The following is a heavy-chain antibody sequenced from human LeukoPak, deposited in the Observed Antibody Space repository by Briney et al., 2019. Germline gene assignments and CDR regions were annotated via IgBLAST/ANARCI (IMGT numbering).Heavy chain of an antibody. V-gene: IGHV3-30*02. CDR2: IRYDGSNK. Sequence: GGSLRLSCAASGFTFSSYGMHWVRQAPGKGLEWVAFIRYDGSNKYYADSVKGRFTISRDNSKNTLYLQMNSLRAEDTAVYYCAKDRTYYDILTGYYGWWYFDYWGQGTLVTVSS. CDR3: AKDRTYYDILTGYYGWWYFDY. CDR1: GFTFSSYG. D-gene: IGHD3-9*01. J-gene: IGHJ4*02.